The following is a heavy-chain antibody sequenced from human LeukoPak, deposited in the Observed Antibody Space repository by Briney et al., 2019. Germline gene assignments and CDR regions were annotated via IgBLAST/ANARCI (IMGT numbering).Heavy chain of an antibody. D-gene: IGHD5-18*01. CDR1: GYSFTSYW. V-gene: IGHV5-51*01. CDR2: IYPGDSDT. CDR3: ASRVNSYGPLDAFDI. Sequence: GESLKISCKGSGYSFTSYWIGWVRQMPGKGLEWMGIIYPGDSDTRYSPSFQGQVTISADKSISTAYLQWSSLKASDTAMYYCASRVNSYGPLDAFDIWGQGTMVTVSS. J-gene: IGHJ3*02.